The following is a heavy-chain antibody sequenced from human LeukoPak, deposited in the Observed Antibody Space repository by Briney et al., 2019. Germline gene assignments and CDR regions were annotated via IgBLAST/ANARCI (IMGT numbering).Heavy chain of an antibody. V-gene: IGHV4-61*02. J-gene: IGHJ6*03. CDR2: IYTSGST. D-gene: IGHD2-2*01. Sequence: SETLSLTCTVSGGSISSGSYYWSWIRQPAGKGLEWIGRIYTSGSTNYNPSLKSRVTISVDTSKNQFSLKLSSVTAADTAVYYCARERGALVVPAAIYYYYMDVWGKGTTVTVSS. CDR1: GGSISSGSYY. CDR3: ARERGALVVPAAIYYYYMDV.